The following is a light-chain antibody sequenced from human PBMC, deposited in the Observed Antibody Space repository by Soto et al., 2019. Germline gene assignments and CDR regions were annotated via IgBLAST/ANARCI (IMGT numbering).Light chain of an antibody. Sequence: VLTQPPSVSGAPGQRVTISCTGSSSNIGANYGVHWYHQKPGQAPVLVIYYDSDRPSGIPERFSGSNSGNTATLTITRVEAGDEADYYCQVWDSNSDHSVFGGGTQLTVL. CDR3: QVWDSNSDHSV. CDR1: SNIGANYG. V-gene: IGLV3-21*01. CDR2: YDS. J-gene: IGLJ2*01.